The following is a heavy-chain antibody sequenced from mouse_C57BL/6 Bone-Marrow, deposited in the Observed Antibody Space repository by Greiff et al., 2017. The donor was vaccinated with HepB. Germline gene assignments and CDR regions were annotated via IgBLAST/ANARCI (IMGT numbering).Heavy chain of an antibody. D-gene: IGHD1-1*01. Sequence: DVQLVESGEGLVKPGGSLKLSCAASGFTFSSYAMSWVRQTPEKRLEWVAYISSGGDYIYYADTVKGRFTISRDNARNTLYLQMSSLKSEDTAMYYCTRGGLYGSSFFYAMDYWGQGTSVTVSS. CDR3: TRGGLYGSSFFYAMDY. V-gene: IGHV5-9-1*02. CDR1: GFTFSSYA. CDR2: ISSGGDYI. J-gene: IGHJ4*01.